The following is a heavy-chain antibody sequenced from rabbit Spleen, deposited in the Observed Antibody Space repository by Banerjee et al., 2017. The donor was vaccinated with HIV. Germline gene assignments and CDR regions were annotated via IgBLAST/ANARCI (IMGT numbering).Heavy chain of an antibody. J-gene: IGHJ6*01. CDR2: IDIGSSGFT. Sequence: QSLEESGGDLVKPGASLTLTCIASGVSFSGDSYICWVRQAPGKGLEWIVCIDIGSSGFTYYANWAKGRFTISKTSSTTVTLQMTSLTAADTATYFCARDSGSSFSSYGMDLWGQGTLVTVS. CDR3: ARDSGSSFSSYGMDL. CDR1: GVSFSGDSY. D-gene: IGHD8-1*01. V-gene: IGHV1S40*01.